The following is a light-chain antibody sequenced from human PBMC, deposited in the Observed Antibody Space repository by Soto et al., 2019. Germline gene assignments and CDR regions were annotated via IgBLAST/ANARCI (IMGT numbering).Light chain of an antibody. Sequence: DIQMTQSPSTLSASIRDRVTITCRASQSISSWLAWYQQKPGKAHKLLIYKASSLESGVPSRFSGSGSGTEFTLTISSLQPDDFATYYCQQYNNYPYTFGQGTKLEIK. CDR1: QSISSW. CDR3: QQYNNYPYT. J-gene: IGKJ2*01. CDR2: KAS. V-gene: IGKV1-5*03.